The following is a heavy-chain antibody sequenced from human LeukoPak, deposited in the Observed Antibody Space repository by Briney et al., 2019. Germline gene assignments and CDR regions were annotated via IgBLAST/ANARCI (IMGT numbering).Heavy chain of an antibody. V-gene: IGHV3-21*04. J-gene: IGHJ4*02. CDR1: GFTFKTYS. CDR3: AGNSWETSDY. Sequence: GGSLRLSCAASGFTFKTYSMIWVRQAPGKGLERVSSIRNSGTHVYYADSLKGRFTISRDNARNSLYLQMNSLRAEDTAVYYCAGNSWETSDYWGQGTLVTVSS. D-gene: IGHD6-6*01. CDR2: IRNSGTHV.